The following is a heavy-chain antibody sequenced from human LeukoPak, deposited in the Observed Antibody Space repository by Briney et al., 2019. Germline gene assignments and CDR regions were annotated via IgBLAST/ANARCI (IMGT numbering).Heavy chain of an antibody. D-gene: IGHD2-2*01. J-gene: IGHJ3*02. CDR2: IYYSGST. CDR1: GGSISSYY. CDR3: ARVLFLGYCSSTSCYDDAFDI. Sequence: PSETLSLTCTVSGGSISSYYWSWIRQPPGKGLEWIGYIYYSGSTNYNPSLKSRVTISVDTSKNQFSLKLSSVTAADTAVYYCARVLFLGYCSSTSCYDDAFDIWGQGTMVTVSS. V-gene: IGHV4-59*01.